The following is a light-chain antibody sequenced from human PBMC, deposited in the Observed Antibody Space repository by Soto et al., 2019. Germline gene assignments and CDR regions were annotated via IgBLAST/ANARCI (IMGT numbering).Light chain of an antibody. J-gene: IGLJ2*01. V-gene: IGLV1-47*01. CDR1: SSNIGSNH. Sequence: QSVLTQPPSASGTPGQRVTISCSGSSSNIGSNHVYWYQQFPGMAPKLLMYRSDQRPTGVPDRFSGSKSGTSASLANSGLRSDDEADYYCSARDDILSGVVFGGGTKLTVL. CDR2: RSD. CDR3: SARDDILSGVV.